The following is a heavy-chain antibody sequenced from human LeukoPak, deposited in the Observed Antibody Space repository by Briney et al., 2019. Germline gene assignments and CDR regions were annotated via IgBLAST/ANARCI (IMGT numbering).Heavy chain of an antibody. D-gene: IGHD5-18*01. V-gene: IGHV3-64*01. CDR1: GFTFSSYA. J-gene: IGHJ6*02. Sequence: GGSLRLSRAASGFTFSSYAMHWVRQAPGKGLEYVSAISSYGGSTYYANSVKGRFTISRDNSKNTLYLQMGSLRAEDMGVYYCARDQGYSRDGYYYAMDVWGQGTTVTVSS. CDR2: ISSYGGST. CDR3: ARDQGYSRDGYYYAMDV.